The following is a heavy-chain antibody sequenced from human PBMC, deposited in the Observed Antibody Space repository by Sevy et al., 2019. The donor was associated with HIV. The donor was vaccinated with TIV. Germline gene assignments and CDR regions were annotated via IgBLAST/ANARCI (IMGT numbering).Heavy chain of an antibody. D-gene: IGHD4-17*01. J-gene: IGHJ6*02. CDR2: ISYDGSNK. CDR3: AKGDATVVTPKVYYYYGMDV. Sequence: GGSLRLSCAASGFTFSSYGMHWVRQAPGKGLEWVAVISYDGSNKYYADSVKGRFTISRDNSKNTLYLQMNSLRAEDTAVYYCAKGDATVVTPKVYYYYGMDVWGQGTTVTVSS. V-gene: IGHV3-30*18. CDR1: GFTFSSYG.